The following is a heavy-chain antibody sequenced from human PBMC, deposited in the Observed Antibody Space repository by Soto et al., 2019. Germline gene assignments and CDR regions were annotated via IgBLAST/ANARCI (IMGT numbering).Heavy chain of an antibody. Sequence: ASVKVSCKASGYTFTSYGIHWVRQAPGQRLEWMGWINAANGDTKYSPKFQGRVTITRDTSASTAYMELSSLRSEDTAVYYCARGPPGSWSSSSQWFDPWGQGPLVTVYS. CDR3: ARGPPGSWSSSSQWFDP. CDR1: GYTFTSYG. CDR2: INAANGDT. V-gene: IGHV1-3*01. D-gene: IGHD6-6*01. J-gene: IGHJ5*02.